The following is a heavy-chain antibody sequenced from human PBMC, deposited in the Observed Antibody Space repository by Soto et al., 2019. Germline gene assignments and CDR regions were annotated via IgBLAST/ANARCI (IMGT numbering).Heavy chain of an antibody. CDR1: GFTFSSYW. D-gene: IGHD6-19*01. CDR2: IKQDGSEK. CDR3: ARRVAVAGTGTYYYYGMDV. V-gene: IGHV3-7*05. Sequence: GGSLRLSCAASGFTFSSYWMSWVRQAPGKGLEWVANIKQDGSEKYYVDSVKGRCTISRDNTKNSLYLQMNSLRAEDTAVYYCARRVAVAGTGTYYYYGMDVWGQGTTVTVSS. J-gene: IGHJ6*02.